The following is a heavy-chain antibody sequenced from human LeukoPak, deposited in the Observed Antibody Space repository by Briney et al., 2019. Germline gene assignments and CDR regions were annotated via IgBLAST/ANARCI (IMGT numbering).Heavy chain of an antibody. CDR2: VYSASA. D-gene: IGHD3-10*01. Sequence: SETLSLTCSVSGVSITNYYWSWFRQSPGKGREWIGYVYSASANYNPSLKSRVTMSLDTSQNQFSLKLAPLTPPDPAMYYRGKHSRHYPHNWCVPWGQRPLVTVSS. CDR1: GVSITNYY. CDR3: GKHSRHYPHNWCVP. J-gene: IGHJ5*02. V-gene: IGHV4-59*08.